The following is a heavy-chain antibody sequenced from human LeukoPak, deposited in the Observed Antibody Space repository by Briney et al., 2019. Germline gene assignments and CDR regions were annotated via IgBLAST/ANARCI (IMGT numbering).Heavy chain of an antibody. V-gene: IGHV1-2*02. CDR2: INPNSGGT. D-gene: IGHD6-19*01. CDR3: ARWYSSGWYSDY. J-gene: IGHJ4*02. Sequence: EASVKVSCKASGYTFTGYYMHWVRQAPGQGLEWMGWINPNSGGTNYAQKFQGRVTMTRDTSISTAYMELSRLRSDGTAVYYCARWYSSGWYSDYWGQGTLVTVSS. CDR1: GYTFTGYY.